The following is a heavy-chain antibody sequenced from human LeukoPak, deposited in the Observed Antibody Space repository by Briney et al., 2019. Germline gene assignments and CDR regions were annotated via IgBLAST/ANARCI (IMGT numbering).Heavy chain of an antibody. CDR2: IYYSGST. J-gene: IGHJ6*02. V-gene: IGHV4-59*01. Sequence: PSETLSLTCTVSGGPISSYYWSWIRQPPGKGLEWFGYIYYSGSTNYNPSLKSRVTISVDTSKNQFSLKLSSVTAADTAVYYCAYGSGSYYRYYGMDVWGQGTTVTVSS. CDR1: GGPISSYY. CDR3: AYGSGSYYRYYGMDV. D-gene: IGHD3-10*01.